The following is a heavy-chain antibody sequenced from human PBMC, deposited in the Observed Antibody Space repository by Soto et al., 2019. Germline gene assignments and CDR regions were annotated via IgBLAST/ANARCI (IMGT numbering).Heavy chain of an antibody. V-gene: IGHV3-15*01. CDR3: STDYPGGGDYCVGNRCYVVMS. J-gene: IGHJ5*02. CDR1: GFTFINAW. CDR2: IRSKTDGGTT. Sequence: EVQLVESGGGLVKSGGSLRLSCAASGFTFINAWMSWVRQAPGKGLEWVGRIRSKTDGGTTDYAAPVKGRFTISRDDSENTLYLQMNSLKTEDTAVYSCSTDYPGGGDYCVGNRCYVVMSWGQGTRVIVSS. D-gene: IGHD2-2*01.